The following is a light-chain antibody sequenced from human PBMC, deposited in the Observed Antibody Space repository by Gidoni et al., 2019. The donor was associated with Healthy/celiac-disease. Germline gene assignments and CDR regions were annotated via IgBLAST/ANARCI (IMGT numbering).Light chain of an antibody. J-gene: IGKJ3*01. CDR1: QGISSY. CDR2: AAS. CDR3: QQLSSSPLT. V-gene: IGKV1-9*01. Sequence: DIQLTQSPAFLSASVGDRVTIPCRASQGISSYLAWYRQKPGKAPKLLIYAASTLQGGVPSRFSGSGSGTEFTLTISSLQPEDFATYSCQQLSSSPLTCGPGTKVDIK.